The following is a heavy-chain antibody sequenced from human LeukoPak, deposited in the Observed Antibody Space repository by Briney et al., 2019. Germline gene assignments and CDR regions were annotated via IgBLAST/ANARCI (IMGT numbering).Heavy chain of an antibody. CDR3: ARDYPRIAAAGSAVDY. Sequence: ASVKVSCEASGYTFTSYYMHWVRQAPGQGLEWMGIINPSGGSTSYAQKFQGRVTMTRDTSTSTVHMELSSLRSEDTAVYYCARDYPRIAAAGSAVDYWGQGTLVTVSS. V-gene: IGHV1-46*01. J-gene: IGHJ4*02. CDR1: GYTFTSYY. CDR2: INPSGGST. D-gene: IGHD6-13*01.